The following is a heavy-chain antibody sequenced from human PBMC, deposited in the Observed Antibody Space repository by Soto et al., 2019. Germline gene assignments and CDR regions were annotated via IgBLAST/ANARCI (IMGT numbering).Heavy chain of an antibody. Sequence: SETLSLTCTVSGGSISSYYWSWIRQPPGKGLEWIGYIYYSGSTNYNPSLKSRVTISVDTSKNQFSLKLSSVTAADTAVYYCARHTTTPIAVAGTSAFDIWGQGTMVT. V-gene: IGHV4-59*08. CDR1: GGSISSYY. D-gene: IGHD6-19*01. J-gene: IGHJ3*02. CDR2: IYYSGST. CDR3: ARHTTTPIAVAGTSAFDI.